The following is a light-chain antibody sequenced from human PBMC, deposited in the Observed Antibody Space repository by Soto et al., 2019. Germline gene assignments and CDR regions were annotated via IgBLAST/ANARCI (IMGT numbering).Light chain of an antibody. J-gene: IGLJ2*01. Sequence: QSALTQPRSVSGSPGQSVTISCTGTSSDVGGYNYVSWYQQHPGKVPKLMIYDVSKRPSGVPDRFSGSKSGNTASLTISGLQVEDEADYYCCSYAGSDTLVVFGGGNKLTVL. CDR1: SSDVGGYNY. CDR3: CSYAGSDTLVV. CDR2: DVS. V-gene: IGLV2-11*01.